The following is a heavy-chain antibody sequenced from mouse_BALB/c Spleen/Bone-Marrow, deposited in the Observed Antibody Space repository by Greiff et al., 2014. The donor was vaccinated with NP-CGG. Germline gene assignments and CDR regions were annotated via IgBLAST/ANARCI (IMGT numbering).Heavy chain of an antibody. V-gene: IGHV14-4*02. D-gene: IGHD2-4*01. CDR2: IDPENGDT. CDR1: GFNIKDSY. Sequence: VQLQQSGAELVRSGASVRLSCTASGFNIKDSYIHWVRQRPEQGLEWIGWIDPENGDTEYAPKFQGKATMTADTSSNTAYLQLSSLTSEDTAVYYCKGYDYDVDSFDYWGQGPLSQSPQ. CDR3: KGYDYDVDSFDY. J-gene: IGHJ2*01.